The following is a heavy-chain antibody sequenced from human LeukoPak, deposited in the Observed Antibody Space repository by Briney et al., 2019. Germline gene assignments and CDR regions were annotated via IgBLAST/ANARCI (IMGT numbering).Heavy chain of an antibody. V-gene: IGHV3-11*04. CDR2: IGSSGTTI. Sequence: GGSLRLSCAASGFTFSDYQMSWIRQAPGKGLEWVSYIGSSGTTIYYADSVKGRFTISRDNAKNSLYLQMNSLRAEDTAVYYCARGGYSDYLNGWGQGTLVTVSS. J-gene: IGHJ4*02. CDR3: ARGGYSDYLNG. CDR1: GFTFSDYQ. D-gene: IGHD1-1*01.